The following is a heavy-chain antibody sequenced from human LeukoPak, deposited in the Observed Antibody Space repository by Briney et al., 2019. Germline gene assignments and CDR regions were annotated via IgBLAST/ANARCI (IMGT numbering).Heavy chain of an antibody. D-gene: IGHD5/OR15-5a*01. Sequence: GGSLRLSCAASGFTFDDYAMHWVRQAPGKGLEWVSGISWNSGSIGYADSVKGRFTISRDNAKNSLYLQMNSLRAEDTAVYYCARDPPSVGVGEEYFDYWGQGTLVTVSS. J-gene: IGHJ4*02. V-gene: IGHV3-9*01. CDR2: ISWNSGSI. CDR3: ARDPPSVGVGEEYFDY. CDR1: GFTFDDYA.